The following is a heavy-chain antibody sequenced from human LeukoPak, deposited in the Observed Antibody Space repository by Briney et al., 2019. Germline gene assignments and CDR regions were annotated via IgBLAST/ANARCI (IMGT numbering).Heavy chain of an antibody. D-gene: IGHD3-3*01. V-gene: IGHV4-59*12. CDR2: IYYSGST. J-gene: IGHJ5*02. CDR1: GGSISTYY. Sequence: TLSETLSLTCTVSGGSISTYYWSWIRQPPGKGLEWIGYIYYSGSTNYNPSLKSRVTISVDTSKNQFSLKLSSVTAADTAVYYCARDGGDYDFWSGYTARGKLQPRPNWFDPWGQGTLVTVSS. CDR3: ARDGGDYDFWSGYTARGKLQPRPNWFDP.